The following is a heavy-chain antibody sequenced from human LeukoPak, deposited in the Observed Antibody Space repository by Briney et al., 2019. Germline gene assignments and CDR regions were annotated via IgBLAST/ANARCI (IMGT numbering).Heavy chain of an antibody. CDR1: GGTFSSYA. V-gene: IGHV1-69*13. Sequence: SVKVSCKASGGTFSSYAISWVRQAPGQGLEWMGGIIPIFGTANYAQKFQGRVTITADESTSTAYMELSSLGSEDTAVYYCARAALDIVVVPAAIHYYVDVWGKGTTVTISS. CDR2: IIPIFGTA. CDR3: ARAALDIVVVPAAIHYYVDV. J-gene: IGHJ6*03. D-gene: IGHD2-2*03.